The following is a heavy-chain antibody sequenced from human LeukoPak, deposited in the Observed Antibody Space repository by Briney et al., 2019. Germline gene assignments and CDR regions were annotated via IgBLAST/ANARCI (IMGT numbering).Heavy chain of an antibody. Sequence: GASVTVSCKASGYTFTSYGISWVRQAPGQGLEWMGWISAYNGNTNYAQKLQGRVTMTTDTSTSTAYMELSSLRSEDTAVYYCATLQPTITIFGVVIMPHYYYYGMDVWGQGTTVTVSS. CDR1: GYTFTSYG. D-gene: IGHD3-3*01. CDR3: ATLQPTITIFGVVIMPHYYYYGMDV. CDR2: ISAYNGNT. J-gene: IGHJ6*02. V-gene: IGHV1-18*01.